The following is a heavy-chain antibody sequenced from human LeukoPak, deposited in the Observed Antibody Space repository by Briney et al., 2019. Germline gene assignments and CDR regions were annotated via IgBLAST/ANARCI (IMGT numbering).Heavy chain of an antibody. Sequence: RGSLRLSCAASGFTLSSYEMNWVRQAPGKGLEWVSYISISGSTKYYADSVKGRFTISRDNAENSLYLQMNSLRAEDTAVYYCARRYCSSTSCTLDYWGQGTLVTVSA. CDR1: GFTLSSYE. V-gene: IGHV3-48*03. CDR2: ISISGSTK. J-gene: IGHJ4*02. D-gene: IGHD2-2*01. CDR3: ARRYCSSTSCTLDY.